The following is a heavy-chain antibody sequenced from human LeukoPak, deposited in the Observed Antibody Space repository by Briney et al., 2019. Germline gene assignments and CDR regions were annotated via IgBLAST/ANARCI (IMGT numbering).Heavy chain of an antibody. V-gene: IGHV1-18*01. D-gene: IGHD2-2*01. J-gene: IGHJ4*02. Sequence: ASVKVSCKASGYTFTSYGISWVREAPGEGFEWMGWIRAYNGNTNYAQKLQGRVTMTTDTSTSTAYMELRSLGSDDTAVYYCARGAHCSSNSCYPLTDYWGQGTLVTVSS. CDR2: IRAYNGNT. CDR3: ARGAHCSSNSCYPLTDY. CDR1: GYTFTSYG.